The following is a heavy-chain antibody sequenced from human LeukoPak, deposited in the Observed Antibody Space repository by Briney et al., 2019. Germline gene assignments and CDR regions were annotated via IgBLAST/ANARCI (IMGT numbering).Heavy chain of an antibody. Sequence: GGSLRLSCAASGFTFSYYYMSWIRQAPGRGLEWLSCISGSSGTIYYADSVKGGFTISRDNAKNSLYLQMNSLRAEDTAVYYCARVAGDLYDLPLDYWGQGTLVTVSS. CDR2: ISGSSGTI. D-gene: IGHD2-8*01. V-gene: IGHV3-11*01. CDR3: ARVAGDLYDLPLDY. J-gene: IGHJ4*02. CDR1: GFTFSYYY.